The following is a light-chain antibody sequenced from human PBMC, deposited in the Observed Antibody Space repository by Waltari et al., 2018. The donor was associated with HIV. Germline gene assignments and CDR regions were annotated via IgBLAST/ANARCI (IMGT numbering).Light chain of an antibody. V-gene: IGLV2-18*02. CDR1: SSDVGNYNR. Sequence: QSALTQPPSVSGSPGQSVTISCTGTSSDVGNYNRVSWYQQPPGSAPKPMIYEVSNRPSGVPRRSSGSKSGNTASLTISGLQAEDEADYYCSSYTSSNTFVVFGGGTKLTVL. CDR2: EVS. CDR3: SSYTSSNTFVV. J-gene: IGLJ2*01.